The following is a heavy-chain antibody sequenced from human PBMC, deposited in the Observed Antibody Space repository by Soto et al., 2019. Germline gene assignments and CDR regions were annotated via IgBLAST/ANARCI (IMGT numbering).Heavy chain of an antibody. D-gene: IGHD2-21*02. CDR3: ARGAAVTGDF. J-gene: IGHJ4*02. Sequence: QVQLVQSGAEVKKPGASGKVSCKASGYTFTSYDLNWVRQAPGQGLEWMGWVSPNSGYTAYAQRFQGRVTMTRDKSISTAYMELTSLGSDDTAVYYCARGAAVTGDFWGQGTLVTVSS. CDR1: GYTFTSYD. V-gene: IGHV1-8*01. CDR2: VSPNSGYT.